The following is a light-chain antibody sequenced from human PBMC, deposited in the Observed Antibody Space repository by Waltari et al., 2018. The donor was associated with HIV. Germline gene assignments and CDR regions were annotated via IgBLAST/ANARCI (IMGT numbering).Light chain of an antibody. J-gene: IGLJ1*01. CDR1: EITKES. V-gene: IGLV3-10*01. Sequence: SFELTQPPSVSVSPGQTATIACSGNEITKESPSWSRQRSGKAPELVIYEDTKRPSVIPERFHGSRSGTTATLIINGAQAEDEGDYYCYSTDSSDSHRGVFGTGTAVYVL. CDR2: EDT. CDR3: YSTDSSDSHRGV.